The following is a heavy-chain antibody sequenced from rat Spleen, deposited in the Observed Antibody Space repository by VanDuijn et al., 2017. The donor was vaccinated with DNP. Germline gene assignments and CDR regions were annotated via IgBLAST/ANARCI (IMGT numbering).Heavy chain of an antibody. CDR1: GITFSNYW. CDR2: ITSSGGST. V-gene: IGHV5-31*01. J-gene: IGHJ1*01. D-gene: IGHD5-1*01. CDR3: ARGSGTYYWYFDF. Sequence: EVQLVESGGGLVQPGRSLKLSCVASGITFSNYWMFWIRQVPGKGLEWVAAITSSGGSTYYPDSVKGRFTISRDNAKNTLYLQMNSLRSEDTATYYCARGSGTYYWYFDFWGPGTMVTVSS.